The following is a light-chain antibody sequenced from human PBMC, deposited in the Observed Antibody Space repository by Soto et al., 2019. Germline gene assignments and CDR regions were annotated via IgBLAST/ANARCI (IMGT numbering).Light chain of an antibody. J-gene: IGKJ5*01. CDR1: ESIARH. Sequence: DIQMTQSPSSLSASVGDRVTITCRASESIARHLNWYQQKPGKAPKLLIYAASSLQNGVPSRFRGGGSGTYFTLTISNLQPEDFAPYYCQQTYTALSITVGRGTRLEIK. CDR3: QQTYTALSIT. V-gene: IGKV1-39*01. CDR2: AAS.